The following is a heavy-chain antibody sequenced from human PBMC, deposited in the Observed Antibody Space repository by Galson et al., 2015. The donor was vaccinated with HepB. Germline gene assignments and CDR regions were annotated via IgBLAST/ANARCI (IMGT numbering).Heavy chain of an antibody. V-gene: IGHV4-31*03. CDR1: GDSISSGAYY. CDR3: ARVTPPMILGGWYFDL. CDR2: IYYSGNT. D-gene: IGHD3-22*01. J-gene: IGHJ2*01. Sequence: LSLTCTVSGDSISSGAYYWSWIRQHPEKGLEWIAYIYYSGNTYYNPSLKSRVTISVDTSKNQFSLELSSVTAADTAVYYCARVTPPMILGGWYFDLWGRGTLVTVSS.